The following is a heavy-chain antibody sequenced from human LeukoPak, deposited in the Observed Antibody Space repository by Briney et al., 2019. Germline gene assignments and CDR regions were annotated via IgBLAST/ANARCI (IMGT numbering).Heavy chain of an antibody. CDR1: GDSLIY. V-gene: IGHV4-59*01. CDR2: IYNHGRT. CDR3: ARGLAGAASGAIYFDL. J-gene: IGHJ2*01. D-gene: IGHD2-15*01. Sequence: SETLSLTCTVAGDSLIYWTWIRQTPGKGLEWIGVIYNHGRTEYNPSLRSRLTVSLDPAKNQISLKLRSVAAADTAVYYWARGLAGAASGAIYFDLWSRGTLVTVSS.